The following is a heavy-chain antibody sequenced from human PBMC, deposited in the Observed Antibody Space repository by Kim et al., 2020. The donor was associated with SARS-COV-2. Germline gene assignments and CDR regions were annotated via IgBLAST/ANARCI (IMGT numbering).Heavy chain of an antibody. J-gene: IGHJ3*02. Sequence: LTSRVTIAVDTSKNQFSLKLSSVTAADTAVYYCARGGVIAAAGTKAFDIWGQGTMVTVSS. D-gene: IGHD6-13*01. V-gene: IGHV4-34*01. CDR3: ARGGVIAAAGTKAFDI.